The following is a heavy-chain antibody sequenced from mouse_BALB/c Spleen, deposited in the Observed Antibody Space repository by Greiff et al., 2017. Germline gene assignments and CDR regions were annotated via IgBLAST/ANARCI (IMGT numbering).Heavy chain of an antibody. D-gene: IGHD2-4*01. V-gene: IGHV5-17*02. CDR2: ISSGSSTI. J-gene: IGHJ4*01. Sequence: EVHLVESGGGLVQPGGSRKLSCAASGFTFSSFGMHWVRQAPEKGLEWVAYISSGSSTIYYADTVKGRFTISRDNTKNTLFLQMTSLRSEDTAMYYCAREAMITAVYAMDYWGQGTSVTVSS. CDR3: AREAMITAVYAMDY. CDR1: GFTFSSFG.